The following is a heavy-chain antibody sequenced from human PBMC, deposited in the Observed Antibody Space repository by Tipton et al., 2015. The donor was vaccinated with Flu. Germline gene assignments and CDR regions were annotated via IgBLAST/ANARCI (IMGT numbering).Heavy chain of an antibody. CDR3: APTDGELRKGWFDP. CDR1: GFSLSTSGVG. D-gene: IGHD3-10*01. CDR2: IYWDDDK. Sequence: LVKPTQTLTLTCTFSGFSLSTSGVGVGWIRQPPGKALEWLALIYWDDDKRYSPSLKSRLTITKDTSKNQVVLTMTNMDPVDTATYYCAPTDGELRKGWFDPWGQGTLVTVSS. V-gene: IGHV2-5*02. J-gene: IGHJ5*02.